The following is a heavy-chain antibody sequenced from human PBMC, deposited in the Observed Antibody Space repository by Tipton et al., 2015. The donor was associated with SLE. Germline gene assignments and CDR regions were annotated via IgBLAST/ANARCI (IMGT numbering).Heavy chain of an antibody. J-gene: IGHJ3*01. CDR1: GGSISSHY. Sequence: TLSLTCTVSGGSISSHYWSWIRQPPGKGLEWIGEINHSGSTNYNPSLKSRVTISVDTSKNQFSLKLSSVTAADTAVYYCASVRHWGQGTMVTVSS. V-gene: IGHV4-34*01. CDR2: INHSGST. CDR3: ASVRH.